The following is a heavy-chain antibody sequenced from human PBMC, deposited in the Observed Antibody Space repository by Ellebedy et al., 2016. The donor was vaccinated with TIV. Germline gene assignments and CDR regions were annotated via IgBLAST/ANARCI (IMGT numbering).Heavy chain of an antibody. V-gene: IGHV3-23*01. D-gene: IGHD3-16*02. Sequence: GESLKISCAASGFMFSSYAMSWVRQASGKGLEWISVTSATSSHTFSAVSVKGRFAITRDNSKNTLFLPSRSLRAEDTSLYYCAKEPKENPRYGWFDPWGQGTLVTVSS. CDR3: AKEPKENPRYGWFDP. J-gene: IGHJ5*02. CDR2: TSATSSHT. CDR1: GFMFSSYA.